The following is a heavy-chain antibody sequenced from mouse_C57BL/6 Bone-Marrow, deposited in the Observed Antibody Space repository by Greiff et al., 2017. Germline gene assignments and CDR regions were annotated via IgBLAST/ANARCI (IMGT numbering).Heavy chain of an antibody. CDR2: IRNKANGYTT. J-gene: IGHJ2*01. CDR3: ARGYYYFDY. CDR1: GFTFTDYY. V-gene: IGHV7-3*01. Sequence: EVKVVESGGGLVQPGGSLSLSCAASGFTFTDYYMSWVRQPPGKALEWLGFIRNKANGYTTEYSASVKGRFTISRDNSQSILYLQMNALRAEDSATYYCARGYYYFDYWGQGTTLTVSS. D-gene: IGHD2-3*01.